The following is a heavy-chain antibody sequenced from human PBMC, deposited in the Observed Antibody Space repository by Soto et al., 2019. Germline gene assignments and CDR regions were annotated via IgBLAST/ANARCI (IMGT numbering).Heavy chain of an antibody. CDR1: GFTFTSSA. Sequence: ASVKVSCKASGFTFTSSAMQWVRQARGQRLEWIGWIVVGSGNTNYAQKFQERVTITRDMSTSTAYMELSSLRSEDTAVYYCAADLNPHPHDDGDYDLFSGFGYWGQGTLVNVSS. CDR2: IVVGSGNT. J-gene: IGHJ4*02. CDR3: AADLNPHPHDDGDYDLFSGFGY. D-gene: IGHD4-17*01. V-gene: IGHV1-58*02.